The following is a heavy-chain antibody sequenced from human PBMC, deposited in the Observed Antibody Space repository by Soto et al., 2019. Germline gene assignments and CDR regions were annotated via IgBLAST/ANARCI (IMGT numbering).Heavy chain of an antibody. CDR1: GFTFSSYG. D-gene: IGHD4-17*01. CDR2: ITGNGGST. Sequence: EVQLVESGGGLVQPGGSVRLSCAASGFTFSSYGMHWVRQAPGKGLEYVSAITGNGGSTYYANSVKGRFTISRDNSKNTLYFQMGSLRADDMAVYYCARGRKDDYGDPGDFDYWGQGTLVTVSS. J-gene: IGHJ4*02. CDR3: ARGRKDDYGDPGDFDY. V-gene: IGHV3-64*01.